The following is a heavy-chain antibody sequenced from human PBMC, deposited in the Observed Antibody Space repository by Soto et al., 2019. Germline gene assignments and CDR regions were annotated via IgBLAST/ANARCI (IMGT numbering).Heavy chain of an antibody. Sequence: GGSLRLCCAASGFTFSSYAMSWVRQAPGKGLEWVSAISGSGGSTYYADSVKGRFTISRDNSKNTLYLQMNSLRAEDTAVYYCAKISIVVVTAKYYFDYWGQGTLVTVSS. J-gene: IGHJ4*02. CDR2: ISGSGGST. CDR3: AKISIVVVTAKYYFDY. V-gene: IGHV3-23*01. CDR1: GFTFSSYA. D-gene: IGHD2-21*02.